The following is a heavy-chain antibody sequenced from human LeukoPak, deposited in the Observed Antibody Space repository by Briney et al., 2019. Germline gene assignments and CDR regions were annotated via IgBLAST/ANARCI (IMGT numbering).Heavy chain of an antibody. D-gene: IGHD5-24*01. CDR1: VGTFSSYA. J-gene: IGHJ3*02. CDR3: ARDFGDGYNYRHDAFDI. CDR2: IIPIFGTA. Sequence: SVKVSCKASVGTFSSYAISWVRQAPGQGLEWMGGIIPIFGTANYAQKFQGRVTITADESTSTAYMELSSLRSEDTAVYYCARDFGDGYNYRHDAFDIWGQGTMVTVSS. V-gene: IGHV1-69*13.